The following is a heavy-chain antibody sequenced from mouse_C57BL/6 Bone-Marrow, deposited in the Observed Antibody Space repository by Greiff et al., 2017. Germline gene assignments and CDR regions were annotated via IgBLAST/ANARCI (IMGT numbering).Heavy chain of an antibody. CDR1: GFTFSDFY. Sequence: EVQLVESGGGLVQSGRSLRLSCATSGFTFSDFYMEWVRQAPGKGLEWIAASRNKANDYTTEYSASVKGRFIVSRDTSQSILYLQMNALRAEDTAIYYCARGSDGYYDYYARDYWGQGTSVTVSS. D-gene: IGHD2-3*01. V-gene: IGHV7-1*01. J-gene: IGHJ4*01. CDR3: ARGSDGYYDYYARDY. CDR2: SRNKANDYTT.